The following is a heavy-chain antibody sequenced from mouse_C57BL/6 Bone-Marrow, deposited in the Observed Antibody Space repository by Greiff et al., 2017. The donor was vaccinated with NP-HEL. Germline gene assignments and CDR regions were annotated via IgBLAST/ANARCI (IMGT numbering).Heavy chain of an antibody. Sequence: VQLQQSGPGLVQPSQSLSITCTVSGFSLTSYGVHWVRQSPGKGLEWLGVIWRGGSTDYKAAFISRLSISKDNSKSQVFFKMNSLQADDTAIYYCAREDYYGSSYWAYWGQGTLVTVSA. J-gene: IGHJ3*01. CDR3: AREDYYGSSYWAY. CDR2: IWRGGST. CDR1: GFSLTSYG. D-gene: IGHD1-1*01. V-gene: IGHV2-2*01.